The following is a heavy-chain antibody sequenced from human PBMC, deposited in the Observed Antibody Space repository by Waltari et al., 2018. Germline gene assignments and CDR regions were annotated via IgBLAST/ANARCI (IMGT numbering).Heavy chain of an antibody. Sequence: QVQLVESGGGVVQPGGSLRLSFAASGFTFRSYGQHRVRQAPGKGLEWVAFIRYDGSNKYYADSVKGRFTISRDNSKNTLYLQMNSLRAEDTAVYYCAKDRHYLAPDYWGQGTLVTVSS. D-gene: IGHD2-21*01. CDR1: GFTFRSYG. CDR2: IRYDGSNK. CDR3: AKDRHYLAPDY. V-gene: IGHV3-30*02. J-gene: IGHJ4*02.